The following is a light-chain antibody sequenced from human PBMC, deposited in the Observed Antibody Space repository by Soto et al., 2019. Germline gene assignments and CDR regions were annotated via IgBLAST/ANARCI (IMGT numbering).Light chain of an antibody. CDR1: QTVRSSY. CDR3: QQYGSSTWT. CDR2: GAS. V-gene: IGKV3-20*01. Sequence: ENVLTQSPGTLSLSPGERATLSCRASQTVRSSYLAWYQQRPGQTPRVLIYGASSRVPGIPDKFSGSGSGTDFTLTISRLEPEDFAVYYCQQYGSSTWTFGQGTKVEIK. J-gene: IGKJ1*01.